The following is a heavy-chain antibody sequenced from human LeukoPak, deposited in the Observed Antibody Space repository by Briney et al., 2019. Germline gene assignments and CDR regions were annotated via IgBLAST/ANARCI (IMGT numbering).Heavy chain of an antibody. J-gene: IGHJ4*02. V-gene: IGHV3-23*01. CDR1: GFTFSAYD. CDR3: AKGYYDILTGYSYYFDY. Sequence: GGSLRLSCAASGFTFSAYDIHWVRQAPGKGLEWVSAISGSGGSTYYADSVKGRFTISRDNSKNTLYLQMNSLRAEDTAVYYCAKGYYDILTGYSYYFDYWGQGTLVTVSS. D-gene: IGHD3-9*01. CDR2: ISGSGGST.